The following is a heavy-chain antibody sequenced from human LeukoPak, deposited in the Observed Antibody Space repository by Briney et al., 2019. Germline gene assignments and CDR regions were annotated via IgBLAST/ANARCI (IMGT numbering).Heavy chain of an antibody. J-gene: IGHJ3*02. CDR2: IYYSGST. CDR3: AGGYSYDAFDI. D-gene: IGHD5-18*01. V-gene: IGHV4-59*01. Sequence: SETLSLTCTVSGGSISSYYWSWIRQPPGKGLEWIGYIYYSGSTNYNPSLKSRVTIPVDTSKNQFSLKLSSVTAADTAVYYCAGGYSYDAFDIWGQGTMVTVSS. CDR1: GGSISSYY.